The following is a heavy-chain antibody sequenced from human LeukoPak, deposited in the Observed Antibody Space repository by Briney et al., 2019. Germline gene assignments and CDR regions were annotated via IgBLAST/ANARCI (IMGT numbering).Heavy chain of an antibody. J-gene: IGHJ4*02. V-gene: IGHV4-39*07. CDR1: GGSISSSSYY. CDR3: ARESYSSSWHEFDY. Sequence: PSETLSLTCTVSGGSISSSSYYWGWIRQPPGKGLEWIGSIYYSGSTYYNPSLKSRVTISVDTSKNQFSLKLSSVTAADTAVYYCARESYSSSWHEFDYWGQGTLVTVSS. CDR2: IYYSGST. D-gene: IGHD6-13*01.